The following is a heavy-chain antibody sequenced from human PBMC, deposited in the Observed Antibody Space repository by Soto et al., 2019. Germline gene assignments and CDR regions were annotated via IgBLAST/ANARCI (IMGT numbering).Heavy chain of an antibody. Sequence: SETLSLTCTVSGGPLSSYYWSWIRQPPGKGLEWIGYIYYSGSTNYNPSLKSRVTISVDTSKNQFSLKLSSVTAADTAVYYCARHKPFGDAFDIWGQGTMVTVSS. J-gene: IGHJ3*02. V-gene: IGHV4-59*08. CDR1: GGPLSSYY. D-gene: IGHD3-10*01. CDR3: ARHKPFGDAFDI. CDR2: IYYSGST.